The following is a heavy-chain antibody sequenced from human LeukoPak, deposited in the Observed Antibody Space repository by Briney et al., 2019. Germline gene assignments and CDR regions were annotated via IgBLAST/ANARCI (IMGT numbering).Heavy chain of an antibody. Sequence: SETLSLTCTVSGGSISSSSYYWGWIRQPPGKGLEWIGSIYYSGSTYYNPSLKSRVTISVDTSKNQFSLKLSSVTAADTAVYYCAREGGYCSGGSCYPLRLLDYWGQGTLVTVSS. CDR1: GGSISSSSYY. CDR2: IYYSGST. D-gene: IGHD2-15*01. V-gene: IGHV4-39*07. J-gene: IGHJ4*02. CDR3: AREGGYCSGGSCYPLRLLDY.